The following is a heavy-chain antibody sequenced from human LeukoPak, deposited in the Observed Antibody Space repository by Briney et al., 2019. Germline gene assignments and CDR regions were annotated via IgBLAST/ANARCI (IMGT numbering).Heavy chain of an antibody. CDR1: GYTFTGYY. V-gene: IGHV1-2*02. Sequence: GASVKVSCKASGYTFTGYYMHWVRQAPGQGLEWMGWINPNSGGTNYAQKFQGRVTMTRDTSISTAYMELSRLRSDDTAVYYCARAWFVRAPDPDNTYSILDYWGQGTLVTVSS. J-gene: IGHJ4*02. CDR3: ARAWFVRAPDPDNTYSILDY. D-gene: IGHD6-13*01. CDR2: INPNSGGT.